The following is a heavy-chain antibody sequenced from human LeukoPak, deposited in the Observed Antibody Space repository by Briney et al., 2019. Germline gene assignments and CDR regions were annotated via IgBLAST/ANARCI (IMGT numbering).Heavy chain of an antibody. CDR1: GFTFSSYA. Sequence: GRSLRPSCAASGFTFSSYAMHWVRQAPGKGLEWVAFIRYDDEYYADSVKGRFTISRDKSKNTLSLQMNGLRVEDTAVYYCAKVMPPGRIRFYSYYMDVWGKGTTVSVS. D-gene: IGHD2-15*01. V-gene: IGHV3-30*04. CDR2: IRYDDE. CDR3: AKVMPPGRIRFYSYYMDV. J-gene: IGHJ6*03.